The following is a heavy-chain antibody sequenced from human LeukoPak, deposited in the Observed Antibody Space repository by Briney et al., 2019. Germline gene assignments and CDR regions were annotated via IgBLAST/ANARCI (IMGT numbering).Heavy chain of an antibody. J-gene: IGHJ4*02. CDR1: GFTFGDYA. D-gene: IGHD6-25*01. V-gene: IGHV3-49*04. Sequence: PGRSLRLSCTASGFTFGDYAMSWVRQAPGKGLERVGYIRSRAYGGAAEYAASVKGRFTITRDDSKSIAYLQMSSLNIEDTAVYYCAASSGFDYWGQGTLVTVSS. CDR3: AASSGFDY. CDR2: IRSRAYGGAA.